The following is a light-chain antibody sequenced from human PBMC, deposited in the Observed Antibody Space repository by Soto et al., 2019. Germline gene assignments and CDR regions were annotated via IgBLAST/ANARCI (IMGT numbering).Light chain of an antibody. Sequence: EIVLTQSPGSLSLSPGEGATLSCRASQSVSSSFFAWYQQKPGQAPSLLIYGASRRATGVPDRFSGSGSGTDFTLSISRMEAEDFAVYYCQQYESSVTFGQGTKVEIK. CDR2: GAS. CDR1: QSVSSSF. J-gene: IGKJ1*01. CDR3: QQYESSVT. V-gene: IGKV3-20*01.